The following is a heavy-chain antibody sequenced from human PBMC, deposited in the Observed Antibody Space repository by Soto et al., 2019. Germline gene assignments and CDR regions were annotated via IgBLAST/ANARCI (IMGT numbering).Heavy chain of an antibody. V-gene: IGHV4-4*07. Sequence: SETLSLTCIVSGGSISSYYWSWIRQPAGKGLEWIGRIYTSGSTNYIPSLKSRVTMSVDTSKNQFSLKLSSVTAADTAVYYCAISIAVAGTDFDYWGQGTLVTVSS. CDR3: AISIAVAGTDFDY. J-gene: IGHJ4*02. D-gene: IGHD6-19*01. CDR1: GGSISSYY. CDR2: IYTSGST.